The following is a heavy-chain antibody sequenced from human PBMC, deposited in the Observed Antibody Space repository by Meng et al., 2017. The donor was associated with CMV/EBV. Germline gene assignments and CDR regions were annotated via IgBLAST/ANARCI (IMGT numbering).Heavy chain of an antibody. V-gene: IGHV3-48*03. Sequence: GESLKISCAASGFTFSSYAMSWVRQAPGKGLEWVSYISSSGSTIYYADSVKGRFTISRDNAKNSLYLQMNSLRAEDTAVYYCARDCFLRGYYYGMDVWGQGTTVTVSS. J-gene: IGHJ6*02. CDR1: GFTFSSYA. D-gene: IGHD1-26*01. CDR2: ISSSGSTI. CDR3: ARDCFLRGYYYGMDV.